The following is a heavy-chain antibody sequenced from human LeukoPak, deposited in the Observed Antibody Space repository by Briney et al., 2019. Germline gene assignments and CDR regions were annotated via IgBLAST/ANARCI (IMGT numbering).Heavy chain of an antibody. CDR2: IKQDGSEK. CDR1: GFTFSSYW. J-gene: IGHJ4*02. Sequence: GGSLRLSCAASGFTFSSYWMSWVRQAPGKGLEWVANIKQDGSEKYYVDSVKGRFTISRDNAKNSLYLQMNSLRAEDTAVYDCARDRGYYYDSSGYYYYYWGQGTLVTVSS. V-gene: IGHV3-7*01. D-gene: IGHD3-22*01. CDR3: ARDRGYYYDSSGYYYYY.